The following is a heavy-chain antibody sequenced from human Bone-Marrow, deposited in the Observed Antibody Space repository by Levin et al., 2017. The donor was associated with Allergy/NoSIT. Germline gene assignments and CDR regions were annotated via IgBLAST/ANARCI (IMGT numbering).Heavy chain of an antibody. V-gene: IGHV3-33*01. Sequence: PGGSLRLSCAASGFTFSSYGMHWVRQAPGKGLEWVAVIWYDGSNKYYADSVKGRFTISRDNSKNTLYLQMNSLRAEDTAVYYCARDPHTYSSSSVGWFDPWGQGTLVTVSS. J-gene: IGHJ5*02. CDR1: GFTFSSYG. D-gene: IGHD6-6*01. CDR3: ARDPHTYSSSSVGWFDP. CDR2: IWYDGSNK.